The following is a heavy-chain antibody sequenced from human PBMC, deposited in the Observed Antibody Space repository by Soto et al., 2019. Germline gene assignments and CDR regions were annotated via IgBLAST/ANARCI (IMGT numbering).Heavy chain of an antibody. CDR3: ARETSGYDVKWVAPTYYYYIDG. Sequence: SQTLSLTCVISGDSVSSNSAAWNWIRQSPSRGLEWLGRTYYRSRWYNDYAVSVRSRITVNADTSKNQFSLHLNSVTPEDTAVYYCARETSGYDVKWVAPTYYYYIDGWGKGTTVTVSS. D-gene: IGHD5-12*01. CDR1: GDSVSSNSAA. V-gene: IGHV6-1*01. CDR2: TYYRSRWYN. J-gene: IGHJ6*03.